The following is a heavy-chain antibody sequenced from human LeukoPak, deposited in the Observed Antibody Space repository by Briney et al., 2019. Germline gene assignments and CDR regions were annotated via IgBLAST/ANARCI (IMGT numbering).Heavy chain of an antibody. CDR3: AVTALTLPFDY. Sequence: GASVKVSCKASGYTFTSYGISWGRQAPGQGLEWMGGISAYNGNTNYAQKLQGRVTMTTDTSTSTAYMELRSLRSDDTAVYYCAVTALTLPFDYWGQGTLVTVSS. CDR1: GYTFTSYG. J-gene: IGHJ4*02. D-gene: IGHD2-21*02. V-gene: IGHV1-18*01. CDR2: ISAYNGNT.